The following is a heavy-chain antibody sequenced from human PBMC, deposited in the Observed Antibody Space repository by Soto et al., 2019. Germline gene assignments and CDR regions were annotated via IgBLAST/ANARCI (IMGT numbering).Heavy chain of an antibody. V-gene: IGHV1-69*13. D-gene: IGHD2-15*01. CDR3: ARMGGRAKNWFDP. Sequence: ASVKVSCKASGGTFSSYAISWVRQAPGQGLEWMGGIIPIFGTANYAQKFQGRVTITADESTSTAYMELSSLRSEDTAVYYCARMGGRAKNWFDPSGQGTLVTVS. CDR2: IIPIFGTA. CDR1: GGTFSSYA. J-gene: IGHJ5*02.